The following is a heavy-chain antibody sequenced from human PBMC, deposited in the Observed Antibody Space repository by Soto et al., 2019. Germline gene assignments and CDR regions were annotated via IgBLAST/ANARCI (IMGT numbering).Heavy chain of an antibody. Sequence: GESVKSSGKGSGYSFTSYWISWVRQMPGKGLEWMGRIDPSDSYTNYSPSFQGHVTISADKSISTAYLQWSSLKASDTAMYYCARRIVGATTGTYGMDVWGQGTTVTVSS. CDR2: IDPSDSYT. D-gene: IGHD1-26*01. J-gene: IGHJ6*02. V-gene: IGHV5-10-1*01. CDR3: ARRIVGATTGTYGMDV. CDR1: GYSFTSYW.